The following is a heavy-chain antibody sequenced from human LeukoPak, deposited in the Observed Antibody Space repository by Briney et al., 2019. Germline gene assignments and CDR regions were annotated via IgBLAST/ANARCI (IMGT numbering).Heavy chain of an antibody. V-gene: IGHV1-2*02. Sequence: ASVKVSCKASGYTFTGYYMHWVRQAPGQGLEWMGWINPNSGGTNYAQKFQGRVTMTRDTSISTAYMELSRLRSDDTAVYYCARNAHSSGWYDYFDYWGQGTLVTVSS. D-gene: IGHD6-13*01. CDR3: ARNAHSSGWYDYFDY. CDR2: INPNSGGT. CDR1: GYTFTGYY. J-gene: IGHJ4*02.